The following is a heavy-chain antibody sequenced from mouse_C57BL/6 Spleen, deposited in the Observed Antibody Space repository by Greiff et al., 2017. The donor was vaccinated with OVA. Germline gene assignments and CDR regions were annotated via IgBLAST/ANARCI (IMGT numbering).Heavy chain of an antibody. V-gene: IGHV1-64*01. CDR2: IHPNSGST. CDR3: ARHGSSYDCDY. Sequence: QVQLKQPGAELVKPGASVKLSCKASGYTFTSYWMHWVKQRPGQGLEWIGMIHPNSGSTNYNEKFKSKATLTVDKSSSTAYMQLSSLTSEDSAVYYCARHGSSYDCDYWGQGTTLTVSS. CDR1: GYTFTSYW. J-gene: IGHJ2*01. D-gene: IGHD1-1*01.